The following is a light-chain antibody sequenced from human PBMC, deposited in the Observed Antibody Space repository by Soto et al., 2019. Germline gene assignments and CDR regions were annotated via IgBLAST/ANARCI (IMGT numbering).Light chain of an antibody. J-gene: IGLJ6*01. CDR1: RSDVGAYNL. V-gene: IGLV2-14*01. CDR3: SSYTASRNSSV. Sequence: QSVLTQPASVSGSPGQSITIYCTGTRSDVGAYNLVSWYQQPPGRAPRLLTYDVYDRPAGVSNRFSGSKSGNTASLTISGLQAGEEADYYCSSYTASRNSSVLGSGTK. CDR2: DVY.